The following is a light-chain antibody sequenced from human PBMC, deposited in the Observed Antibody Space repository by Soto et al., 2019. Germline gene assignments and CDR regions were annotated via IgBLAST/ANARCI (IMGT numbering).Light chain of an antibody. V-gene: IGLV2-14*01. J-gene: IGLJ3*02. CDR2: EVS. CDR1: SSDVGGYNF. Sequence: QSALTQPASVSGSPGQSITISCTGTSSDVGGYNFVSWYQQHPGKAPKLMIYEVSNRPSGVSNRFSGSKSGNTASLTISGLQAEDEADYCCNSYTDSATRVFGGGTKLTVL. CDR3: NSYTDSATRV.